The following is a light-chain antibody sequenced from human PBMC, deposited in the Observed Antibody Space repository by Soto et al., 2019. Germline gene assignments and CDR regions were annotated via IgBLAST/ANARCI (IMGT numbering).Light chain of an antibody. CDR1: QSISNY. J-gene: IGKJ4*01. CDR3: QQSYNTPLT. V-gene: IGKV1-39*01. CDR2: AAS. Sequence: DIQMTQSPSSLSASAGDRVTITCRASQSISNYLNWYQQKPGKAPKLLIYAASTLESGVPSRFSGSRSWTDFTLTISSLQPEDFATYYWQQSYNTPLTFGGGTQVEVK.